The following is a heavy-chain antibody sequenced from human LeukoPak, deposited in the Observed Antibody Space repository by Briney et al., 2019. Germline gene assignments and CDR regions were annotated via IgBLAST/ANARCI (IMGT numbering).Heavy chain of an antibody. CDR3: ARAHAASLFDL. Sequence: GASVKVSCKASGYTFTNYYLHWVRQAPGQGPEWMGWLNPMSGDTKYAQNFQGRVTMTRDTSISTASMDLGGLSSDDTAVYYCARAHAASLFDLWGQGTLVTVAS. J-gene: IGHJ5*02. D-gene: IGHD2-2*01. V-gene: IGHV1-2*02. CDR1: GYTFTNYY. CDR2: LNPMSGDT.